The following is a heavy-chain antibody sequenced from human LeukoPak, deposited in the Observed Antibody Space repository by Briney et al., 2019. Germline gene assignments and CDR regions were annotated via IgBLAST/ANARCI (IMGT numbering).Heavy chain of an antibody. V-gene: IGHV4-39*07. J-gene: IGHJ4*02. D-gene: IGHD3-3*01. CDR2: IYYSGST. Sequence: PSETLSLTCTVSGDSISSSSYYWGWIRQPPGKGLEWIGNIYYSGSTYYNPSLKSRVTISVDTSKNQFSLNLSSVTAADTAVYYCARAPDYDFWSGLYYFDYWGQGTLVTVSS. CDR3: ARAPDYDFWSGLYYFDY. CDR1: GDSISSSSYY.